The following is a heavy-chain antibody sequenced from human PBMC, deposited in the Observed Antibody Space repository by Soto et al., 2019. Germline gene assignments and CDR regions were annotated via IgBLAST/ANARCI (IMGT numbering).Heavy chain of an antibody. CDR1: AGALSSSSDY. CDR2: VYYSGST. V-gene: IGHV4-39*01. D-gene: IGHD2-15*01. CDR3: ARHQYCSGGSCYPRNFDY. Sequence: QLQLQESGPGLAKPSETLSLTCSVSAGALSSSSDYWGWIRQPPGQGLEWIGSVYYSGSTYYNPSHKRRVTISVDTSKHQFSLKLRFVPAADTAVYYCARHQYCSGGSCYPRNFDYWGQGTLVTVSS. J-gene: IGHJ4*02.